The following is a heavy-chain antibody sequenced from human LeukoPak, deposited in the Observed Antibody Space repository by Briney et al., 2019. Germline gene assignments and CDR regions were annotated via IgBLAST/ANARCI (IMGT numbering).Heavy chain of an antibody. CDR3: ARYRWGMDV. D-gene: IGHD5-24*01. CDR1: GGSISNGDYS. CDR2: THHSGTT. V-gene: IGHV4-30-2*01. J-gene: IGHJ6*02. Sequence: SQTLSLTCAVSGGSISNGDYSWTWIRRPPGKGLEWTAYTHHSGTTYYNPSLKSRVTVSVDRAKNQFSLKLSSVTAADTAMYYCARYRWGMDVWGQGTTVTVSS.